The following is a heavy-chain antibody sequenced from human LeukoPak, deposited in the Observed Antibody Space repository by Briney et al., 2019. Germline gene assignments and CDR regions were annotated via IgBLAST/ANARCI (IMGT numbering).Heavy chain of an antibody. CDR2: IYYSGST. CDR3: ARVSGLQGSLYAFDI. J-gene: IGHJ3*02. D-gene: IGHD2-15*01. V-gene: IGHV4-30-4*08. Sequence: PSQTLSLTCTVSGGSISSGDYYWSWIRQPPGKGLEWIGYIYYSGSTYYNPSLKSRVTISVDTSKNQFSLKLSSVTAADTAVYYCARVSGLQGSLYAFDIWGQGTMVTVSS. CDR1: GGSISSGDYY.